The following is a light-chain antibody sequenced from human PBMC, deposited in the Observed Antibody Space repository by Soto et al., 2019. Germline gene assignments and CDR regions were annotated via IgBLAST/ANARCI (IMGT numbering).Light chain of an antibody. J-gene: IGKJ1*01. CDR2: AAF. CDR3: QQSYSFPRT. CDR1: QSISSY. V-gene: IGKV1-39*01. Sequence: DIQMTQSPSSLSASVGDRVTITCRASQSISSYLNWYQQKPGKAPNLLIHAAFNLQSGVPSRFSGSGSGTDLTITISSLQPEDCETYYCQQSYSFPRTFGQGTKVDIK.